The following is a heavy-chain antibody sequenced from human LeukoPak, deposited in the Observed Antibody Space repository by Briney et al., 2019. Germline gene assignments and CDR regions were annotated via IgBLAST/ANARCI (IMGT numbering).Heavy chain of an antibody. Sequence: PSETLSLTCAVYGGSFSGYSWTWIRQPPGKGLEWIGEINHSGTTNYNPSLKSRVTISVDTSKNQFSLKLSSVTAADTAVYYCASRYLSGSGSYYSWGQGTLVTVSS. CDR2: INHSGTT. V-gene: IGHV4-34*01. D-gene: IGHD3-10*01. J-gene: IGHJ4*02. CDR3: ASRYLSGSGSYYS. CDR1: GGSFSGYS.